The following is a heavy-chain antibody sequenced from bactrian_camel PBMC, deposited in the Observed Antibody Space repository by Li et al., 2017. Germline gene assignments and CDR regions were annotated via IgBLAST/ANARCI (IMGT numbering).Heavy chain of an antibody. V-gene: IGHV3S1*01. D-gene: IGHD6*01. CDR2: AHTGGSAK. CDR3: AAGSAYGGTCGADFNY. J-gene: IGHJ6*01. Sequence: QVQLVESGGGSVQAGGSLKLSCVISGLSFSSLCIGWFRQVPGKEREVVAGAHTGGSAKFYADSVKGRFTLSQDNAKRTVFLQMSSLKVDDTAMYYCAAGSAYGGTCGADFNYWGQGTQVTVS. CDR1: GLSFSSLC.